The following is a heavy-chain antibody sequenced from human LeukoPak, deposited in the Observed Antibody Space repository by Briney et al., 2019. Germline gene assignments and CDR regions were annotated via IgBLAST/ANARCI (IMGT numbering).Heavy chain of an antibody. CDR2: IYTSGSI. Sequence: SETLSLTCTVSDDSLSDNYWSWIRQPAGKGLEWIGRIYTSGSINYNHSLKSRVSMSIDPSKNQLSLNLRSLTAADTPVYYCARHVSDYNPHWYFDLWGRGTVVPVSA. D-gene: IGHD4-11*01. J-gene: IGHJ2*01. V-gene: IGHV4-4*07. CDR3: ARHVSDYNPHWYFDL. CDR1: DDSLSDNY.